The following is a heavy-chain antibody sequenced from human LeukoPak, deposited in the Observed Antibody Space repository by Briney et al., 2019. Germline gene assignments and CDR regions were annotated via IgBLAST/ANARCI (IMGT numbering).Heavy chain of an antibody. CDR2: ISSSSTYI. CDR1: GFSFSTYY. J-gene: IGHJ4*02. Sequence: PGGSLRLSCAASGFSFSTYYVNWVRQAPGKGLEWVSCISSSSTYIFYADPVRGRFAISRDNAKNSLYLQMNSLRADDTAVYYCVRENHGSFDYWGQGSLVTASS. V-gene: IGHV3-21*01. D-gene: IGHD1-14*01. CDR3: VRENHGSFDY.